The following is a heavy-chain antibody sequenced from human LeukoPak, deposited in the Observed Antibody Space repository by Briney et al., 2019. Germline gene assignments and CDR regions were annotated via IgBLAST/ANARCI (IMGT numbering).Heavy chain of an antibody. CDR3: ARRAVVSDGGFDY. Sequence: GESLKISCKGSGYSFTSYWIGWVRQMPGKGLEWMGIIYPGDSDTRYSPSFQGQVTISADKSISTAYLQWSGLKASDTAMYYCARRAVVSDGGFDYWGQGTLVTVSS. J-gene: IGHJ4*02. D-gene: IGHD4-23*01. CDR2: IYPGDSDT. CDR1: GYSFTSYW. V-gene: IGHV5-51*01.